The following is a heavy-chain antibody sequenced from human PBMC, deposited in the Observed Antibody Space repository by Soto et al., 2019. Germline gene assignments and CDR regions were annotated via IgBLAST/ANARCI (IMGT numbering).Heavy chain of an antibody. CDR2: ISAYNGNT. CDR3: ARVLYYDILTGYSHFDY. CDR1: GYTFTSYG. Sequence: ASVKVSCKASGYTFTSYGISWVRQAPGQGLEWMGWISAYNGNTNYAQKLQGRVTMTTDTSTSTAYMELRSLRSDDTAVYYCARVLYYDILTGYSHFDYWGQGTLVTV. D-gene: IGHD3-9*01. J-gene: IGHJ4*02. V-gene: IGHV1-18*01.